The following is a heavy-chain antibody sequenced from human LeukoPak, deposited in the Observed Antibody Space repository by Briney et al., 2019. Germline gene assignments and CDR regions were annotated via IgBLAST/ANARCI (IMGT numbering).Heavy chain of an antibody. CDR1: GYTFTSYG. J-gene: IGHJ4*02. CDR2: ISAYNGNT. D-gene: IGHD5-18*01. V-gene: IGHV1-18*01. Sequence: ASVNVSCKASGYTFTSYGISWVRQAPGQGLEWMGWISAYNGNTNYAQKLQGRVTMTTDTSTSTAYMELRSLRSDDTAVYYCARDRLPGHDTAMVCWGQGTLVTVSS. CDR3: ARDRLPGHDTAMVC.